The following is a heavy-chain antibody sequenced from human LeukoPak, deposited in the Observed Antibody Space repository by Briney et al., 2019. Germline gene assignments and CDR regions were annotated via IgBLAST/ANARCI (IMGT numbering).Heavy chain of an antibody. V-gene: IGHV4-34*01. CDR1: GGSFSDFY. J-gene: IGHJ5*02. CDR2: INHSGST. Sequence: PSEALSLTCAVYGGSFSDFYWSWIRQPPGKGLEWIGEINHSGSTTYTPALKSRVTISVDTSKSQFSMKLSSVTAADTAMYYCARGMGGNWFDPWGQGTLVGVS. CDR3: ARGMGGNWFDP. D-gene: IGHD3-10*01.